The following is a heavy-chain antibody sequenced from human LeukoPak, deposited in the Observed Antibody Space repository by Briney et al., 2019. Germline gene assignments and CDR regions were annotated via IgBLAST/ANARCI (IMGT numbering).Heavy chain of an antibody. J-gene: IGHJ4*02. CDR1: GGSISSGDYY. D-gene: IGHD3-10*01. Sequence: SETLSLTCTVSGGSISSGDYYWSWIRQSPGKGLEWIGYIYYSGSTDYNPSLKSRVTISVDTSKNQFSLKLSSVTAADTAVYYCARGLSGRGHYSDYWGQGALVTVSS. CDR2: IYYSGST. V-gene: IGHV4-61*08. CDR3: ARGLSGRGHYSDY.